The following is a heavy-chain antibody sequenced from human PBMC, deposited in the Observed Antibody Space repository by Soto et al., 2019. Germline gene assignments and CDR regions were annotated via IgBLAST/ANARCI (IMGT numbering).Heavy chain of an antibody. CDR3: ARASLSTGYSSSWYYYGMDV. CDR2: FDPEDGET. V-gene: IGHV1-24*01. D-gene: IGHD6-13*01. J-gene: IGHJ6*02. Sequence: ASVKVSCKVSGYTLTELSMHWVRQAPGKGLEWMGGFDPEDGETIYAQKFQGRVTITADESTSTAYMELSSLRSEDTAVYYCARASLSTGYSSSWYYYGMDVWGQGTTVTVSS. CDR1: GYTLTELS.